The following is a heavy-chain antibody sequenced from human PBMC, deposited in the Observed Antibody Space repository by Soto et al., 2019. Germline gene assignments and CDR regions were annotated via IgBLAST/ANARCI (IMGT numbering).Heavy chain of an antibody. D-gene: IGHD3-22*01. CDR3: ARGSGYYPYPLTYNWFDP. CDR2: IIPIFGTA. CDR1: GGTFSSYA. Sequence: VKVSCKASGGTFSSYAISWVRQAPGQGLEWMGGIIPIFGTANYAQKFQGRVTITADESTSTAYMELSSLRSEDTAVYYCARGSGYYPYPLTYNWFDPWGQGTLVTVSS. V-gene: IGHV1-69*13. J-gene: IGHJ5*02.